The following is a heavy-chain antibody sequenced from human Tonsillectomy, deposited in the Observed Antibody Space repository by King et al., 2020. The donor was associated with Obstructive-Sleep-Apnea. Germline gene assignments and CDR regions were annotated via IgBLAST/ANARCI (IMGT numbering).Heavy chain of an antibody. CDR1: RFTFTIYA. CDR3: ARDHGYGYVETPAGY. CDR2: ISSDGSIK. J-gene: IGHJ4*02. D-gene: IGHD5-18*01. Sequence: VQLVESVGGVVQPGTSLRLSCAASRFTFTIYAMHWVRPAPGKGLEWVALISSDGSIKYYADSVKGRFTISRDNSKNTLYLQMNSLRAEDTAVYYCARDHGYGYVETPAGYWGQGTLVTVSS. V-gene: IGHV3-30-3*01.